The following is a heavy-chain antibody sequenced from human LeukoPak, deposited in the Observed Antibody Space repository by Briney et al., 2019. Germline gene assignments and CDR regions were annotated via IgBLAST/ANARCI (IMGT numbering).Heavy chain of an antibody. D-gene: IGHD3-3*01. CDR2: INHSGST. V-gene: IGHV4-34*01. J-gene: IGHJ4*02. CDR1: GGSFSGYY. Sequence: SETLSLTCAVYGGSFSGYYWSWIRQLPGKGLEWIGEINHSGSTNYNPSLKSRVTISVDTSKNQFSLKLSSVTAADTAVYYCARGHGITIFGVVIIVGYFDYWGQGTLVTVSS. CDR3: ARGHGITIFGVVIIVGYFDY.